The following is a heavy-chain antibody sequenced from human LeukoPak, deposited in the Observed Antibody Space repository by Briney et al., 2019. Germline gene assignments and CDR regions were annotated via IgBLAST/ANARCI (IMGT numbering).Heavy chain of an antibody. CDR3: ARDGGHSYGYTHIDY. J-gene: IGHJ4*02. V-gene: IGHV7-4-1*02. CDR1: GYSFTSYG. D-gene: IGHD5-18*01. Sequence: ASVKVSCKASGYSFTSYGMNWVRQAPGQGLEWMGWISTNTGNPTYAQGFTGRFVFSLDTSVSTAYLQISSPKAEDTAVYYCARDGGHSYGYTHIDYWGQGTLVTVSS. CDR2: ISTNTGNP.